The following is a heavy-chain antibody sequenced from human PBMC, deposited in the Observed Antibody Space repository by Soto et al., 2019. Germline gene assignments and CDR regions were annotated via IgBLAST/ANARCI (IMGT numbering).Heavy chain of an antibody. D-gene: IGHD3-10*01. V-gene: IGHV4-31*03. Sequence: SETLSLTCTVSGGSISSGGYYCSCIRQHPWKGLELLGYIYDSGSTFYNPSLKSRITLSVDTSKNQFSLKLSSVTVADTAVYFCARKQAGYFYGIDYWGQGTLVTVSS. CDR3: ARKQAGYFYGIDY. J-gene: IGHJ4*02. CDR2: IYDSGST. CDR1: GGSISSGGYY.